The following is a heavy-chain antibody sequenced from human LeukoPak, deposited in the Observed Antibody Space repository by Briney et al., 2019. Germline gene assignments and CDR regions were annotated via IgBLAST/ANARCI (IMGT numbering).Heavy chain of an antibody. CDR3: TRGRTGLDY. D-gene: IGHD1-14*01. CDR2: VRSKDYGEAT. CDR1: GFTFGDYA. J-gene: IGHJ4*02. V-gene: IGHV3-49*04. Sequence: GSLILSCTTSGFTFGDYAITWVRQGPGKGLEWVGFVRSKDYGEATQYAASVKDRFILSRDDSKSIAYLQMSSLKTEDTGVYYCTRGRTGLDYWGQGTLVTVSS.